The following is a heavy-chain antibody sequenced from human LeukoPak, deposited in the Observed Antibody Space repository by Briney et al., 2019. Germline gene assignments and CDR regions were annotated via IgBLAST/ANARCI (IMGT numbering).Heavy chain of an antibody. Sequence: SETLSLTCAVYGGSFSGYYWSWIRQPPGKGLEWIGEINHSGSTNYNPSLKSRVTISVDTSKNQFSLKLSSVTAADTAVYYCARGRYSSSWLKYYYFDYWGQGTPVTVSS. D-gene: IGHD6-13*01. CDR2: INHSGST. J-gene: IGHJ4*02. CDR1: GGSFSGYY. V-gene: IGHV4-34*01. CDR3: ARGRYSSSWLKYYYFDY.